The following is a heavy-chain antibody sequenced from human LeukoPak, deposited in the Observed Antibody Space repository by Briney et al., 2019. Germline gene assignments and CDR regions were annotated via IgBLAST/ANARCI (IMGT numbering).Heavy chain of an antibody. D-gene: IGHD2-8*01. CDR2: IITMFGTT. CDR1: GGTFSSYA. V-gene: IGHV1-69*05. J-gene: IGHJ4*02. CDR3: ARADLYNGPIDY. Sequence: SVKVSCQASGGTFSSYAISWVRQAPGQGLEWMGVIITMFGTTNYAQKFQGRVTMTRDTSTSTVYMELSSLRSEDTAVYYCARADLYNGPIDYWGQGTLVTVSS.